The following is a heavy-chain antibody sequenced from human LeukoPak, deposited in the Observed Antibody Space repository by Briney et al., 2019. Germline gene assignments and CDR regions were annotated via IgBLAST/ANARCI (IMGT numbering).Heavy chain of an antibody. CDR3: ARDPGTYYYDSGGDY. Sequence: GGSLRLSCAASGFTFSSYSMSWVRQAPGKGLEWVSSISSSSSYIYYADSVKGRFTISRDNAKNSLYLQMNSLRAEDTAVYYCARDPGTYYYDSGGDYWGQGTLVTVSS. J-gene: IGHJ4*02. CDR1: GFTFSSYS. D-gene: IGHD3-22*01. CDR2: ISSSSSYI. V-gene: IGHV3-21*01.